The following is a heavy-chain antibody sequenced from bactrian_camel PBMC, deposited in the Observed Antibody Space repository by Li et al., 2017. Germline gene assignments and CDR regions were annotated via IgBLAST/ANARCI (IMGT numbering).Heavy chain of an antibody. Sequence: HVQLVESGGGSVQAGGSLTLSCAASGLRDMTYCMGWFRQGPGKEREGLATIDSSGITAYADSVKGRFTICQDKGKNTVYLLMNGLKPDDSGTYYCAYESGTTPDLCRRRGPGGYFGQGTQVTVS. J-gene: IGHJ4*01. V-gene: IGHV3S55*01. CDR1: GLRDMTYC. D-gene: IGHD7*01. CDR2: IDSSGIT.